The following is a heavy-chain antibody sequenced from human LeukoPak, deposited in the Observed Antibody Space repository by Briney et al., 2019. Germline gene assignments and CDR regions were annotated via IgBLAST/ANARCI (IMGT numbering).Heavy chain of an antibody. Sequence: GSLRLSCAASGFTFSSYWMSWIRQPPGKGLEWIGEINHSGSTNYNPSLKSRVTISVDTSKNQFSLKLSSVTAAGTAVYYCHEVVAATRYFDYWGQGTLVTVSS. J-gene: IGHJ4*02. CDR1: GFTFSSYW. V-gene: IGHV4-34*08. CDR3: HEVVAATRYFDY. D-gene: IGHD2-15*01. CDR2: INHSGST.